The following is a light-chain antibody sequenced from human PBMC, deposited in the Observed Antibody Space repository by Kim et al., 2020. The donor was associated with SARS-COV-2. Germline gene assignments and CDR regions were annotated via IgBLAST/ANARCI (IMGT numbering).Light chain of an antibody. CDR3: QQYANAPLT. V-gene: IGKV3-20*01. J-gene: IGKJ4*01. CDR2: DAS. Sequence: SPGERATASCRASQRLSSSYLAWYQQKPGQAPRLLIYDASSRATGIADRFSGSGSGTDFTLTITRLEPEDFAVYYCQQYANAPLTFGGGTKVDIK. CDR1: QRLSSSY.